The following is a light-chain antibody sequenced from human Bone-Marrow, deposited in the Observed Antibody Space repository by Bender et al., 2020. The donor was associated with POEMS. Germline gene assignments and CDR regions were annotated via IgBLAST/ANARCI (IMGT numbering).Light chain of an antibody. J-gene: IGLJ2*01. CDR1: SSDVGNYNL. V-gene: IGLV2-23*02. Sequence: QSALTQPASVSGSPGHSITVSCTGTSSDVGNYNLVSWYQQHPGEAPKLIISEVSKRPAGVSTRFSGSKSGNTASLTISGLQAEDEAYYYCCSYAGRNPLVFGGGTKVTVL. CDR3: CSYAGRNPLV. CDR2: EVS.